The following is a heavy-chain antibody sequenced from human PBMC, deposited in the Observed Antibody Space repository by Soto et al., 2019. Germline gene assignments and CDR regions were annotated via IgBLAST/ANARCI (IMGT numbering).Heavy chain of an antibody. D-gene: IGHD6-6*01. J-gene: IGHJ4*02. CDR3: ARMGQLEQFDY. Sequence: SETLSLTCTFSCGSIISGGYYWSWIRQHPGKGLEWIGYIYYSGSTYYNPSLKSRVTISVDTSKNQFSLKLSSVTAADTAVYYCARMGQLEQFDYWGQGTLVTVSS. CDR2: IYYSGST. V-gene: IGHV4-31*03. CDR1: CGSIISGGYY.